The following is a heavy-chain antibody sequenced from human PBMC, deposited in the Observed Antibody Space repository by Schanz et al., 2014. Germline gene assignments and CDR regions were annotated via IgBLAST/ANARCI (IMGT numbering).Heavy chain of an antibody. Sequence: QVQLVESGGGLVKPGGSLRLSCAASGFTFSDYYMSWIRQAPGKGLEWVSYVSSSSSYTHYADSVKGRFTISRDNAKNTLYLQMNSLRAGDAAVYYCARGLIAAAGGAFDYWGQGTLVAVSA. CDR3: ARGLIAAAGGAFDY. D-gene: IGHD6-13*01. CDR2: VSSSSSYT. J-gene: IGHJ4*02. CDR1: GFTFSDYY. V-gene: IGHV3-11*05.